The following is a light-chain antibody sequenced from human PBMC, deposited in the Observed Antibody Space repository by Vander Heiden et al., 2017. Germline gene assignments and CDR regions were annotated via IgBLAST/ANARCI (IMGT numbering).Light chain of an antibody. CDR1: QSLLQSNGYSY. J-gene: IGKJ1*01. V-gene: IGKV2-28*01. Sequence: VMTQSPLSLPVTAGEPATISCRSSQSLLQSNGYSYLDWYLQKPGQSPQVLIYLGSNRASGVPDRFSGSGSGTDFTLKISRVEAEDVGVYYCMQALHTPRTFGQGTKVHIK. CDR2: LGS. CDR3: MQALHTPRT.